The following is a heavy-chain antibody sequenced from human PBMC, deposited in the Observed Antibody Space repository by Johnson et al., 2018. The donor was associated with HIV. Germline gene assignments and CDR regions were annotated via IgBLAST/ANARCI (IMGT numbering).Heavy chain of an antibody. CDR2: IYTGGST. J-gene: IGHJ3*01. Sequence: VKLVESGGGLVQPGGSLRLSCAASGFTVSSNYMSWVRQAPGKGLEWVSLIYTGGSTYYADSVKGRFTISRDNAKRSLSLQMNSLRAEDTAVYYCARESRIWAWGQGTMVTVSS. CDR3: ARESRIWA. D-gene: IGHD3-16*01. CDR1: GFTVSSNY. V-gene: IGHV3-66*01.